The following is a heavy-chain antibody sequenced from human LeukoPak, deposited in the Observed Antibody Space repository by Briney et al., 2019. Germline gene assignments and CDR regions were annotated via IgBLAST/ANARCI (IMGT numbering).Heavy chain of an antibody. CDR2: ISYDGSNN. CDR1: GFTFNSHA. V-gene: IGHV3-30-3*01. CDR3: ARDGSGTAGRPWSWFDP. D-gene: IGHD6-6*01. Sequence: GGSLRLSCAASGFTFNSHAMHWVRQAPGRGLEWLAVISYDGSNNYYADSVKGRFTISRDNSKTTLYLQMNSLRAEDTAVYYCARDGSGTAGRPWSWFDPWGQGTPVTVSS. J-gene: IGHJ5*02.